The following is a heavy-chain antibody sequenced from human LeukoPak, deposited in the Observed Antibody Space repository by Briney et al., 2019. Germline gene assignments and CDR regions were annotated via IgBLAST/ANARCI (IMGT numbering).Heavy chain of an antibody. CDR2: IYYSGST. V-gene: IGHV4-39*07. D-gene: IGHD3-10*01. Sequence: SETLSLTCTVSGGSISSSSYYWGWIRQPPGKGLEWIGSIYYSGSTYYNPSLKSRVTISVDTSKNQFSLKLSSVTAADTAVYYCARGGSGSYYRHDYWGQGTLVTVSS. CDR3: ARGGSGSYYRHDY. CDR1: GGSISSSSYY. J-gene: IGHJ4*02.